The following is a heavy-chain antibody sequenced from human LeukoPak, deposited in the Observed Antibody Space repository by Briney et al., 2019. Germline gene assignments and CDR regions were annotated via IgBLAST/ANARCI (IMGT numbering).Heavy chain of an antibody. V-gene: IGHV3-33*01. CDR3: ARWSITWGPFVY. CDR1: GFTFSSYA. CDR2: IWYDGSNK. J-gene: IGHJ4*02. Sequence: GGSLRLSCAASGFTFSSYAMHWGRQAPGKGVEWVAVIWYDGSNKYYADSVKGRFTISRDNSKTTLYLQMNSLRAEDTAVYYCARWSITWGPFVYWGEGTLVTVSS. D-gene: IGHD3-10*01.